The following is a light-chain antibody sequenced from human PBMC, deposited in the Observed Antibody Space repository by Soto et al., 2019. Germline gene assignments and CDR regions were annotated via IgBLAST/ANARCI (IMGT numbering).Light chain of an antibody. J-gene: IGKJ2*01. CDR1: QSIGSSY. CDR2: GAS. Sequence: EMVMTQSPATLSVSPGERATLSCRASQSIGSSYLAWYQQKPGQAPRLLIYGASNRVTGIPARFSGSGSGTEFTLTISSLQSEDFAVYYCQQHDNWPFTFGQGTKLEIK. CDR3: QQHDNWPFT. V-gene: IGKV3-15*01.